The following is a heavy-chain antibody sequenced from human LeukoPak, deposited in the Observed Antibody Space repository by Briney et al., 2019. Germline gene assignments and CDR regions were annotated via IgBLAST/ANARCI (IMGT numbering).Heavy chain of an antibody. CDR1: GYTFTDYY. CDR3: ARGGWVRGVITRGGLNY. V-gene: IGHV1-2*02. J-gene: IGHJ4*02. Sequence: GASVKVSCKASGYTFTDYYMHWVRQAPGQGLEWMGWINPNSGGTNYAQEFQGRVTMTRDTSISTAYMELSRLRSDDTAVYYCARGGWVRGVITRGGLNYWGQGTLVTVSS. D-gene: IGHD3-10*01. CDR2: INPNSGGT.